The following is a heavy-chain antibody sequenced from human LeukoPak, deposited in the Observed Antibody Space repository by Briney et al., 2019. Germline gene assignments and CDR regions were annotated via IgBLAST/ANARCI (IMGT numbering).Heavy chain of an antibody. CDR1: GGSISSYY. Sequence: SETLSLTCTVSGGSISSYYWSWIRQPPGKGLEWIGYIYYSGSTNYNPSLKSRVTMSVDTSKNQFSLKLGSVTAADTAVYYCARDRGYYDILTGYYGYYFDYWGQGTLVTVSS. J-gene: IGHJ4*02. CDR3: ARDRGYYDILTGYYGYYFDY. V-gene: IGHV4-59*12. D-gene: IGHD3-9*01. CDR2: IYYSGST.